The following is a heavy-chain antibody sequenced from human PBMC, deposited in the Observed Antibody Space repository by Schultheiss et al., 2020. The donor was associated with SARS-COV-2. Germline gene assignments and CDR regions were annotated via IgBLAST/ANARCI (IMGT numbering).Heavy chain of an antibody. J-gene: IGHJ4*02. CDR2: IYSGGST. CDR3: ARGAAAGKFDY. CDR1: GFTVSSNY. Sequence: GGSLRLSCAASGFTVSSNYMSWVHQAPGKGLEWVSVIYSGGSTYYADSVKGRFTISRDNSKNTLYLQMNSLRAEDTAVYYCARGAAAGKFDYWGQGTLVTVSS. D-gene: IGHD6-13*01. V-gene: IGHV3-66*01.